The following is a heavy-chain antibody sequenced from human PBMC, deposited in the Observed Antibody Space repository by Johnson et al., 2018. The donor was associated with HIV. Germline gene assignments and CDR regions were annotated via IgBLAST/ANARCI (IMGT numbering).Heavy chain of an antibody. V-gene: IGHV3-7*03. D-gene: IGHD1-26*01. CDR1: VFTFSSYL. Sequence: VQLVESGGGVFQPGMFVRLSCAASVFTFSSYLRHCVRQAPGKGLVWVANINQDGSEKYFVDSVKGRFTISRDNSKNTLYLQIKSLRAEDTAVYYCAKDSMGWELRAFDIWGQGTMVTVSS. CDR2: INQDGSEK. CDR3: AKDSMGWELRAFDI. J-gene: IGHJ3*02.